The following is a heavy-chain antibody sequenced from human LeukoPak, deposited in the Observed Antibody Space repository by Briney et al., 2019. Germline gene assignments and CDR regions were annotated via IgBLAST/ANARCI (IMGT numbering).Heavy chain of an antibody. J-gene: IGHJ4*02. V-gene: IGHV5-51*01. CDR2: SYPGDSDT. CDR3: ARGSNYYDSSGYYYGDY. D-gene: IGHD3-22*01. Sequence: GESLKISCKGSGYSFTSYWIGWVRQVPGKGLEWMGISYPGDSDTRYSPSFQGQVTISADQSISTAYLQWSSLKASDTAMYYCARGSNYYDSSGYYYGDYWGQGTLVTVSS. CDR1: GYSFTSYW.